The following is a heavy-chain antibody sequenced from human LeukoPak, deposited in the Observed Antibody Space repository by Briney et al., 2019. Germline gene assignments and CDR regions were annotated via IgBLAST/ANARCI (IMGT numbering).Heavy chain of an antibody. D-gene: IGHD3-16*02. CDR2: INHSGSP. J-gene: IGHJ6*03. V-gene: IGHV4-34*01. CDR3: AREGGIVATITGRGPIGPREGYDYVWGSYRPRYYYYYMDV. CDR1: GGSFSGYY. Sequence: SETLSLTCAVYGGSFSGYYWSWLRQPPGKGLEWLGEINHSGSPNYTPSLKSRVTISVDTPKSKFALKLSSVTAADTAVYYCAREGGIVATITGRGPIGPREGYDYVWGSYRPRYYYYYMDVWGKGTTVTVSS.